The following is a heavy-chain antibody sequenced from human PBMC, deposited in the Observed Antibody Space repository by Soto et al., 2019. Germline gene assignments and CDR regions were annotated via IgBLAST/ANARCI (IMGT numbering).Heavy chain of an antibody. V-gene: IGHV3-9*01. Sequence: SLGLSCAAXGFSFDDYAMQWVRQAPGKGLEWVSGISWNSGSIGYADSVKGRFTISRDNAKNSLYLQMNSLRAEDTALYYXXXNGIPSSWYRGHLVYYFDYWGQGTLVTVSS. CDR2: ISWNSGSI. D-gene: IGHD6-13*01. CDR1: GFSFDDYA. J-gene: IGHJ4*02. CDR3: XXNGIPSSWYRGHLVYYFDY.